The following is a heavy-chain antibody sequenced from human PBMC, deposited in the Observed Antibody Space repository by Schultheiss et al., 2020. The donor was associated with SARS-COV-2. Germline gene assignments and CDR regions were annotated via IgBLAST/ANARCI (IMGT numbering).Heavy chain of an antibody. CDR3: ARGGHSAWYED. V-gene: IGHV4-39*07. CDR2: IYYSGST. J-gene: IGHJ4*02. Sequence: SETLSLTCTVSGGSISSSSYYWGWIRQPPGKGLEWIGSIYYSGSTYYNPSLKSRVTISVDTSKNQFSLKLSSVTAADTAVYFCARGGHSAWYEDWGQGTLVTVSS. CDR1: GGSISSSSYY. D-gene: IGHD6-19*01.